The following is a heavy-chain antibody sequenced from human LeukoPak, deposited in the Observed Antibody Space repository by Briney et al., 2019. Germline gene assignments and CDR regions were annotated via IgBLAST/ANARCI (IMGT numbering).Heavy chain of an antibody. V-gene: IGHV3-43*02. J-gene: IGHJ4*02. D-gene: IGHD1-14*01. CDR1: GFTFDDYA. Sequence: GGSLRLSCAASGFTFDDYAMHWVRQAPGKGLEWVSLLSGEGGSTYYADSVKGRFTISRDNSKNSLYLQMSSLRVEDAAFYYCAKGNNSFSFYFDYCGQGTLVTVSS. CDR3: AKGNNSFSFYFDY. CDR2: LSGEGGST.